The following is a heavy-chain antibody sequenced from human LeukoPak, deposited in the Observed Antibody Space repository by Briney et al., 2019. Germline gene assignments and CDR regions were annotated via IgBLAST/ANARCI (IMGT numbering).Heavy chain of an antibody. D-gene: IGHD6-19*01. Sequence: PSETLSLTCAAYGGSFSGHSWSWIRQPPGRGLEWIGEINPSGNSNYNPSLRSRVTLSVDTSKNQFSLELTSVTAADSAVYYCARVRGAVAVDYWGHGSLVTVSS. CDR2: INPSGNS. CDR3: ARVRGAVAVDY. CDR1: GGSFSGHS. V-gene: IGHV4-34*01. J-gene: IGHJ4*01.